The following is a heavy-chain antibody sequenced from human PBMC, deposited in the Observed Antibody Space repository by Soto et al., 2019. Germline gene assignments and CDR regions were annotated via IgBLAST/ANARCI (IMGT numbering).Heavy chain of an antibody. CDR3: AREASAALALDY. J-gene: IGHJ4*02. D-gene: IGHD6-13*01. CDR1: GYTFTAYS. Sequence: GASVKVSCKAPGYTFTAYSMHWVRQAPGQGLEWIGWFNPNSGDTVYAEKFQGRVTLTRDTSISTAYMELSSLRSDDTALYYCAREASAALALDYWGQGTLVTVSS. CDR2: FNPNSGDT. V-gene: IGHV1-2*02.